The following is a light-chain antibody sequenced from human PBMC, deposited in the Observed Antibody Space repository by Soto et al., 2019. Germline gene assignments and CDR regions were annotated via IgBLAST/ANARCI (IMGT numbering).Light chain of an antibody. V-gene: IGKV1-27*01. J-gene: IGKJ3*01. Sequence: DIQMTQSPSSLSASVGDRGTITCRASPGISNYLAWYQQKSGKVPQLLIYAASTVTSGVPSWFSGSGSGTDFTLIISSPQPEDLATYYCQNYNSAPFTFGPGTKVDI. CDR1: PGISNY. CDR3: QNYNSAPFT. CDR2: AAS.